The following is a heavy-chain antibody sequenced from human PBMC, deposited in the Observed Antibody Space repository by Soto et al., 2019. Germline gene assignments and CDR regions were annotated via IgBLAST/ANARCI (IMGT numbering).Heavy chain of an antibody. J-gene: IGHJ4*02. D-gene: IGHD3-3*01. CDR1: GFTFSDYY. CDR2: ISSSSSYT. Sequence: GGSLRLSCVASGFTFSDYYMSWIRQAPGKGLEWVSYISSSSSYTNYADSAKGRFTISRDNAKNSLYLQMNSLTAEDTALYYCAKDHDEDFGYDLDYFNSWGQGTQVTVSS. CDR3: AKDHDEDFGYDLDYFNS. V-gene: IGHV3-11*05.